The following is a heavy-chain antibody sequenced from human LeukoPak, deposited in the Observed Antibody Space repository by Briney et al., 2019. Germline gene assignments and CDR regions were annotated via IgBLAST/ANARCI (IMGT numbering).Heavy chain of an antibody. J-gene: IGHJ4*02. D-gene: IGHD5-18*01. CDR3: AAGRPYSLLDY. CDR2: FDVIDAKT. Sequence: GASVKVSCTVSGSSLTELSLYWVRQAPGRGLEWMGGFDVIDAKTFYAQKFQGRVTMTEDSSTDTAYMELSSLRSDDTAFYYSAAGRPYSLLDYWGQGTLLTVSS. V-gene: IGHV1-24*01. CDR1: GSSLTELS.